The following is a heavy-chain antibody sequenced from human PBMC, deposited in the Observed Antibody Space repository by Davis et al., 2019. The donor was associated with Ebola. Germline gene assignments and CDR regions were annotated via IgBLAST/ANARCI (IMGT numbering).Heavy chain of an antibody. J-gene: IGHJ6*03. Sequence: PGGSLRLSCAASGFTFSSYSMNWVPQAPGKGLEWVSYISSSSSYIYYADSVKGRFTISRDNSKNTLYLQMNSLRAEDTAVYYCAREGDPYYYYMDVWGKGTTVTVSS. V-gene: IGHV3-21*05. CDR2: ISSSSSYI. CDR3: AREGDPYYYYMDV. CDR1: GFTFSSYS. D-gene: IGHD2-21*02.